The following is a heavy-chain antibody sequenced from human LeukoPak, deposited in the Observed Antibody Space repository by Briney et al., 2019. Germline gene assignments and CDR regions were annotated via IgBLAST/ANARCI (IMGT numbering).Heavy chain of an antibody. CDR2: IFHSGIT. CDR3: ARVTGYMIEDYFDY. V-gene: IGHV4-4*02. CDR1: DGSILSSNW. D-gene: IGHD3-22*01. J-gene: IGHJ4*02. Sequence: SETLSLTCAVSDGSILSSNWWSWVRQPPGKGLEWIGQIFHSGITSYNPSLKSRVTISVDKSKNQFSLQLTSVTAADTAVYYCARVTGYMIEDYFDYWGQGTLVTVSS.